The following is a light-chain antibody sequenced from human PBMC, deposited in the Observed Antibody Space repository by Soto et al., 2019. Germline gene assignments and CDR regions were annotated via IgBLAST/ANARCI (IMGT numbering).Light chain of an antibody. CDR3: CSNGRASALRVM. J-gene: IGLJ3*02. V-gene: IGLV2-23*02. CDR2: DDT. Sequence: QSALTKPASVSGSPGQSITISCSGISIDVGSHNLVSWYQQYPGKAPKVVIYDDTQRPSGVSNRFSGFKSGNTASLTISDLQAEDEADYYCCSNGRASALRVMFGGGTQLTVL. CDR1: SIDVGSHNL.